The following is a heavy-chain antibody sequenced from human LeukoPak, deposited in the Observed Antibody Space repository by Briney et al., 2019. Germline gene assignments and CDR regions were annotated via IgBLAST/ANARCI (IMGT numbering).Heavy chain of an antibody. CDR2: ISGSGGST. J-gene: IGHJ4*02. CDR3: AKSHVSTATGTGRYFDY. D-gene: IGHD3-9*01. V-gene: IGHV3-23*01. CDR1: GFTFSSYA. Sequence: GGSLRLSCAASGFTFSSYAMSWVRQAPGKGLEWVSAISGSGGSTYYADSVKGRFAISRDNSKPTVYLQMDSLRAEDTAVYYCAKSHVSTATGTGRYFDYWGQGTLVTVSS.